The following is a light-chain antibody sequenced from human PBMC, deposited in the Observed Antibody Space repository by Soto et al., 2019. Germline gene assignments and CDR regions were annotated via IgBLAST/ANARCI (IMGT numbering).Light chain of an antibody. V-gene: IGLV1-51*01. J-gene: IGLJ1*01. CDR3: GTWDDSLFSFV. Sequence: QSVLTQPASVSGSPGQSITISCTGTSSDIGAYDYVSWYQQHPGGVPKLVVYANDRRPSDLPGRFSGSKSGTSAKLVITGLQTGDEAVYYCGTWDDSLFSFVFGPGTKLTVL. CDR2: AND. CDR1: SSDIGAYDY.